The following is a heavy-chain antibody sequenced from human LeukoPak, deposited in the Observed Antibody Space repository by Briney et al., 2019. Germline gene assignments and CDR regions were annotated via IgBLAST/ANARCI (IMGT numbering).Heavy chain of an antibody. Sequence: PGGSLRLFCGASGFTFSSYAMSWVRQAPGRGLEWVSAISGSGGSTYYADSVKGRFTISRDNSKNTLYLQMNSLRAEDTAVYYCAKAAGLGIAAAGTDYWGQGTLVTVSS. CDR2: ISGSGGST. J-gene: IGHJ4*02. CDR3: AKAAGLGIAAAGTDY. CDR1: GFTFSSYA. V-gene: IGHV3-23*01. D-gene: IGHD6-13*01.